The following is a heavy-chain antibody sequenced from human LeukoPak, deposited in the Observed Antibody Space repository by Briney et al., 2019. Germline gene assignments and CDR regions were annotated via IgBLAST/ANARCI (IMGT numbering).Heavy chain of an antibody. CDR1: GYTFTGYY. Sequence: ASVTVSCKASGYTFTGYYMHWVRQAPGQGLEWMGWINPNSGGTNYAQKLQGRVTMTRDTSISTAYMELSRLGSDDTAVYYCATGYCSGGSCYYYFDYWGQGTLVTVSS. D-gene: IGHD2-15*01. CDR3: ATGYCSGGSCYYYFDY. V-gene: IGHV1-2*02. CDR2: INPNSGGT. J-gene: IGHJ4*02.